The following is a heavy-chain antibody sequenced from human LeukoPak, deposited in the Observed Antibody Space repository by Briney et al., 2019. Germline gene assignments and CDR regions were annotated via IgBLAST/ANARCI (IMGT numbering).Heavy chain of an antibody. CDR1: SDSINTHS. V-gene: IGHV4-4*07. Sequence: PSETLSLTCSVSSDSINTHSWSWIRQPAGKTLEWIGHISPSGNTNYNPSLKSRVTISVDTSKNQFSLKLSSVTAADTAVYYCARDPSGYFNYWGQGTLVTVSS. CDR2: ISPSGNT. CDR3: ARDPSGYFNY. J-gene: IGHJ4*02. D-gene: IGHD3-22*01.